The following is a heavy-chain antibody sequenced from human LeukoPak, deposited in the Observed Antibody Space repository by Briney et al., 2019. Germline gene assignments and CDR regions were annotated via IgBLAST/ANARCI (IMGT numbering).Heavy chain of an antibody. V-gene: IGHV3-23*01. D-gene: IGHD5-12*01. Sequence: GGSLRLSCAASGFTFSSYAMSWVRQAPGKGLEWVSAISGSGGSTYYADSVKGRFTISRDNAKNSLYLQMNSLRAEDTAVYYCARSGYDHYYYYMDVWGKGTTVTVSS. CDR2: ISGSGGST. CDR3: ARSGYDHYYYYMDV. CDR1: GFTFSSYA. J-gene: IGHJ6*03.